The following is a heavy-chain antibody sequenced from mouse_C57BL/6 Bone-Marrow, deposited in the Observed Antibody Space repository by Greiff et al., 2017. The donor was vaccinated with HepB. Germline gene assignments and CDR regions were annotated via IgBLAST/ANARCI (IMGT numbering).Heavy chain of an antibody. CDR3: ARWRYYGSSRYFDV. V-gene: IGHV1-50*01. CDR2: IDPSDSYT. CDR1: GYTFTSYW. D-gene: IGHD1-1*01. J-gene: IGHJ1*03. Sequence: VQLQQPGAELVKPGASVKLSCKASGYTFTSYWMQWVKQRPGQGLEWIGEIDPSDSYTNYNQKFKGKATLTVDTSSSTAYMQLSSLTSEDSAVYYCARWRYYGSSRYFDVWGTGTTVTVSS.